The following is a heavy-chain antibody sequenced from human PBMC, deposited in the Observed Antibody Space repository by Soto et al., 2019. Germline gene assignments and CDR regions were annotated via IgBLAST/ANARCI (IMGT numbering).Heavy chain of an antibody. CDR3: AKARSLYCSGGSCYEGGAFDI. CDR2: ISGSGGST. Sequence: GGSLRLSCAASGFTFSSYAMSLVRQAPGKGLEWVSAISGSGGSTYYADSVKGRFTISRDNSKNTLYLQMNSLRAEDTAVYYCAKARSLYCSGGSCYEGGAFDIWGQGTMVTVSS. J-gene: IGHJ3*02. CDR1: GFTFSSYA. D-gene: IGHD2-15*01. V-gene: IGHV3-23*01.